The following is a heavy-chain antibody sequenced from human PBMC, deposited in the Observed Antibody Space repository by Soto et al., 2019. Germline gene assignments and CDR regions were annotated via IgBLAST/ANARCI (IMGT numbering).Heavy chain of an antibody. CDR3: ARGPTPKSIDF. Sequence: EALSLTYAGYGASLSGYDWSWVRQPPGKELQWIGEISQSGSTNYDPSLKSRVTISMDTSKRQFSLRLRSVTAADTATYYCARGPTPKSIDFCGRAIILTV. D-gene: IGHD1-1*01. CDR1: GASLSGYD. J-gene: IGHJ3*01. V-gene: IGHV4-34*01. CDR2: ISQSGST.